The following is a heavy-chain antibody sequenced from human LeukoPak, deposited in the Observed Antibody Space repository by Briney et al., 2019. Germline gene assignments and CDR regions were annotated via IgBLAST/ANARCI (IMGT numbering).Heavy chain of an antibody. CDR3: ARGRGCSGGSCYADY. CDR1: GGSISTYY. J-gene: IGHJ4*02. CDR2: VYYGGST. Sequence: SETLSLTCTVSGGSISTYYWSWIRQPPGKGLAWSGYVYYGGSTSYSPSLKSRVTISVDTSKIQFSLKLSSVTAADTAVYYCARGRGCSGGSCYADYWGQGTLVTVSS. V-gene: IGHV4-59*01. D-gene: IGHD2-15*01.